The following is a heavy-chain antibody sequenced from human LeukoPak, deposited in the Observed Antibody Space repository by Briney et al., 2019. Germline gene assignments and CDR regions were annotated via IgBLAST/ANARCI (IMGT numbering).Heavy chain of an antibody. Sequence: GGSLRLSCAASGFIVSSNYMSWVRQAPGKGLEWVSIIYSDGTTYYTDSVKGRFTISRDNSKNTLYLQMNSLRAEDTAVYYCARWYMHSYYDCWGQGTLVTVSS. CDR3: ARWYMHSYYDC. V-gene: IGHV3-53*01. CDR2: IYSDGTT. D-gene: IGHD5-18*01. J-gene: IGHJ4*02. CDR1: GFIVSSNY.